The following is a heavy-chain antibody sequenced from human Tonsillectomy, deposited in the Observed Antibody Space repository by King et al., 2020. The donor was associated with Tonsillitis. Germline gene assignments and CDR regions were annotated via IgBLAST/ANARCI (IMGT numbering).Heavy chain of an antibody. J-gene: IGHJ3*01. CDR1: RFSITSSY. V-gene: IGHV4-59*01. CDR2: FYYRETP. CDR3: ARGPLHSFDV. D-gene: IGHD2-15*01. Sequence: VQLQESGPGLVKPSETLSLTCTVSRFSITSSYWSWIRQSPGKGLEYIGYFYYRETPNYNPSLKSRVTISGDASKNQFYLNLTSVTAADTAVYHCARGPLHSFDVWGQGTMVLVSS.